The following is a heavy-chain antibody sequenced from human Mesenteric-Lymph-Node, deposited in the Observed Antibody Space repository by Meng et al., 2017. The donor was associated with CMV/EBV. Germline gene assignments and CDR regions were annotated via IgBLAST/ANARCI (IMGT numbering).Heavy chain of an antibody. CDR3: ARTVGAFDI. CDR2: IYYSGNT. D-gene: IGHD3-16*01. CDR1: GGSVRSGTYY. Sequence: SETLSLTCTVSGGSVRSGTYYWGWIRQPPGKGLEWIGCIYYSGNTNYNPSLKSRVTISVDMSKNQFSLKLSSVTAADTAVYYCARTVGAFDIWGQGTMVTVSS. J-gene: IGHJ3*02. V-gene: IGHV4-61*01.